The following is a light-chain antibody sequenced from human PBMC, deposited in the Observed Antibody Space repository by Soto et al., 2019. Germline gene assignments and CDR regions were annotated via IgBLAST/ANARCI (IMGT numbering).Light chain of an antibody. CDR3: QQYNNSSLP. CDR2: GAS. CDR1: QSVRSN. V-gene: IGKV3-15*01. J-gene: IGKJ4*01. Sequence: EIVMTQSPATLSVSPGERATLSCRASQSVRSNLAWYQQKPGQAPRLLIYGASNRATGIPASFSGSGSGTEFTLTISSLQSEEFAVFYCQQYNNSSLPFGGGTKVEIK.